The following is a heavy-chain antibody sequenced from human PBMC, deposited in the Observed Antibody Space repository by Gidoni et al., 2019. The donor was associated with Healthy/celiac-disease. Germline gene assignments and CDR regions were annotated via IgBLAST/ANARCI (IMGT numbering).Heavy chain of an antibody. CDR2: IYTSGST. D-gene: IGHD3-3*01. Sequence: QVQLQESGPGLVKPSQTLSLTCTVSGGSISSGSYYWSWIRQPAGKGLEWIGRIYTSGSTNYNPSLKSRVTISVDTSKNQFSLKLSSVTAADTAVYYCAREALRFLEWAHSEHDAFDIWGQGTMVTVSS. V-gene: IGHV4-61*02. CDR1: GGSISSGSYY. J-gene: IGHJ3*02. CDR3: AREALRFLEWAHSEHDAFDI.